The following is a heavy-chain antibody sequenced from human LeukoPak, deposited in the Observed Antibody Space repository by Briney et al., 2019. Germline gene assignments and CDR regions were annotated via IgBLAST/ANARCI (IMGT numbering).Heavy chain of an antibody. V-gene: IGHV3-21*01. D-gene: IGHD2-8*01. CDR2: ISSSSSYI. CDR3: AARYCSNGVCHFY. J-gene: IGHJ4*02. Sequence: GGSLRLSCVASGFTFSSYSMNWVRQAPGKGLEWVSCISSSSSYIYYADSVKGRFTISRDNAKNTLFLQMNSLRAEDTAVYYCAARYCSNGVCHFYWGQGTLVTVSS. CDR1: GFTFSSYS.